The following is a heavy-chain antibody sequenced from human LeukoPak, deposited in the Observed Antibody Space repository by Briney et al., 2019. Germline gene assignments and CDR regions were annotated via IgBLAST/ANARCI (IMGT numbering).Heavy chain of an antibody. J-gene: IGHJ6*02. CDR2: IYTTGNT. V-gene: IGHV4-4*07. Sequence: PSETLSLTCTVSSGSISNYYWSWIRQPAGKGLEWIGRIYTTGNTSYNPSLESRVTMSLDTSKNQFSLKLSSVTAADTAVYYCLRDKAGSFYGSGGYHFNYNGMDVWGQGTAVTVSS. CDR3: LRDKAGSFYGSGGYHFNYNGMDV. D-gene: IGHD3-10*01. CDR1: SGSISNYY.